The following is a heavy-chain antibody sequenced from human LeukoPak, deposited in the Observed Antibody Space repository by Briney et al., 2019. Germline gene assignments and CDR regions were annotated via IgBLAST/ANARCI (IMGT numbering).Heavy chain of an antibody. CDR1: GYTFTSYG. J-gene: IGHJ1*01. CDR3: ARDPGPRVMTTVTTPTAGGIQH. CDR2: ISAYNGNT. D-gene: IGHD4-17*01. V-gene: IGHV1-18*01. Sequence: ASVKVSCKASGYTFTSYGISWVRQAPGQGLEWMGWISAYNGNTNYAQKLQGRVTMTTDTSTSTAYMELRSLRSDDTAVYYCARDPGPRVMTTVTTPTAGGIQHWGQGTLVTVSS.